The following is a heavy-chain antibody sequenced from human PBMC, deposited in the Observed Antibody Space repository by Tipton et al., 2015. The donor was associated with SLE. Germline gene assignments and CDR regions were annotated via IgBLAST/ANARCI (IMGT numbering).Heavy chain of an antibody. CDR3: ARLGYYDSSAGC. Sequence: TLSLTCTVSGGSISSSSYYWGWIRQPPGKGLEWIGSIYYSGSTYYNPSLKSRFTMSVDTSKNQFSLNLSSVTAADTAVYYCARLGYYDSSAGCWGQGTLVTVSS. CDR2: IYYSGST. J-gene: IGHJ4*02. D-gene: IGHD3-22*01. CDR1: GGSISSSSYY. V-gene: IGHV4-39*01.